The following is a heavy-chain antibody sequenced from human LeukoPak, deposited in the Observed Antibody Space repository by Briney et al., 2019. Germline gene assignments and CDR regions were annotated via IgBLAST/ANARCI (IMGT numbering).Heavy chain of an antibody. J-gene: IGHJ4*02. Sequence: ASVKVSCKASGYTFTSYGISWVRQAPGQGLEWMGWISAYNGNTNYAQKLQGRVTMTTDTSTSTAYMELRSLRSDDTAVYYCARDHSLTIFGVARVFDCWGQGTLVTVSS. CDR1: GYTFTSYG. V-gene: IGHV1-18*01. D-gene: IGHD3-3*01. CDR3: ARDHSLTIFGVARVFDC. CDR2: ISAYNGNT.